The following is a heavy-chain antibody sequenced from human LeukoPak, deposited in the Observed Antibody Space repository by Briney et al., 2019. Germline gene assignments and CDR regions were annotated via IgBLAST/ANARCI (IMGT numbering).Heavy chain of an antibody. D-gene: IGHD2-15*01. J-gene: IGHJ4*02. V-gene: IGHV3-48*02. CDR3: ARQRQGSFDY. CDR2: ISSSSSTI. Sequence: GGPLRLSCAASGFTFSSYSMNWVRQAPGKGLEWVSYISSSSSTIHYADSLKGRFTISRDNAKNSLYLQMNSLRDEDTAVYYCARQRQGSFDYWGQGTLVTVSS. CDR1: GFTFSSYS.